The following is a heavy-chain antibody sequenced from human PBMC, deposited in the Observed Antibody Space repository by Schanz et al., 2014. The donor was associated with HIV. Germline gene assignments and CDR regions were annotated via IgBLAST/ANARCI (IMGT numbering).Heavy chain of an antibody. CDR2: MSYDGIRK. J-gene: IGHJ4*02. CDR3: AKPEYDSRGNSQSHFDS. D-gene: IGHD3-22*01. CDR1: GFTFDNYG. V-gene: IGHV3-30*18. Sequence: VQLVESGGGVVQPGRSLGLSCVASGFTFDNYGIHWVRQAPGKGLEWVAVMSYDGIRKNYADSVKGRFTISRDNSKNTLYLQMTTLRTEDTAVYYCAKPEYDSRGNSQSHFDSWGQGTLVTVSS.